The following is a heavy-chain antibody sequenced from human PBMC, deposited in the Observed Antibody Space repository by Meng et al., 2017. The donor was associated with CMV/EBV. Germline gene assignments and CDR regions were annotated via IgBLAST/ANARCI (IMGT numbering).Heavy chain of an antibody. J-gene: IGHJ5*02. Sequence: VQLHQCGAGLLKPSETLSLTCAGYGGSFSGYYWSWIRQPPGKGLEWIGEINHSGSTNYNPSLKSRVTISVDTSKNQFSLKLSSVTAADTAVYYCARGGNWFDPWGQGTLVTVSS. V-gene: IGHV4-34*01. CDR2: INHSGST. CDR1: GGSFSGYY. CDR3: ARGGNWFDP.